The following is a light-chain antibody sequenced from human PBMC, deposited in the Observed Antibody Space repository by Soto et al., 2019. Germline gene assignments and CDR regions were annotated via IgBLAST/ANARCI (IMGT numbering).Light chain of an antibody. Sequence: DIQMTQSPSTLSASVGDRVTITCRADQSITSWLAWFQQKPGKAPSLLIYDPTNLQPGVPSRFSGGGSGTEFTLTISSLRPDYCATFYCQQYNGCSHSFGQGTRVEIK. J-gene: IGKJ2*01. CDR2: DPT. CDR1: QSITSW. CDR3: QQYNGCSHS. V-gene: IGKV1-5*01.